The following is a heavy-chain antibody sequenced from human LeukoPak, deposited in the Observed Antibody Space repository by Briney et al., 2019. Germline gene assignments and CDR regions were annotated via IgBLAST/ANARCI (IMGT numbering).Heavy chain of an antibody. Sequence: SETLSLTCTVSGGSPSNYYWSWIRQPPGKGLEWIGYIYYSGNTNYNPSLKSRVTISVDTSKNQFSLKLTSVTAADTAVYYCARGPTRYYFDYWGQGTLVTVSS. V-gene: IGHV4-59*01. CDR3: ARGPTRYYFDY. J-gene: IGHJ4*02. CDR2: IYYSGNT. CDR1: GGSPSNYY.